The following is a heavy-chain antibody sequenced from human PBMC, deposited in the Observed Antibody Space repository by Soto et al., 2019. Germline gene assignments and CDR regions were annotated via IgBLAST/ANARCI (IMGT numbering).Heavy chain of an antibody. D-gene: IGHD3-3*01. Sequence: VGSLRLSCAASGFTFSSYWMSWVRQAPGKGLEWVANIKQDGSEKYYVDSVKGRFTISRDNAKNSLYLQMNSLRAEDTAVYYCARPSPEKRFLEWLLSDYYGMDVLGQGTMVTVSS. CDR1: GFTFSSYW. CDR2: IKQDGSEK. V-gene: IGHV3-7*01. CDR3: ARPSPEKRFLEWLLSDYYGMDV. J-gene: IGHJ6*01.